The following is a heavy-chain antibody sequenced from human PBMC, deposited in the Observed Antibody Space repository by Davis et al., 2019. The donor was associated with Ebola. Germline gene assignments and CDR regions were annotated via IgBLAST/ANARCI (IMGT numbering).Heavy chain of an antibody. V-gene: IGHV3-23*01. CDR1: VITLSSYA. CDR2: ISGSGGNT. Sequence: GESLKISCADSVITLSSYAMTWVRQAPGKGLEWVSAISGSGGNTYYADSVKGRFTISRDNSKKTMYLQMNSLRGEDTAVYYCARSGLSFGVVKYHYGMDAWGKGTTVTASS. D-gene: IGHD3-3*01. J-gene: IGHJ6*04. CDR3: ARSGLSFGVVKYHYGMDA.